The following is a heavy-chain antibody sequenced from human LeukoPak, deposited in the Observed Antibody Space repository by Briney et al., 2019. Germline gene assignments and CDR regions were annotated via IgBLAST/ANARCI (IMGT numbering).Heavy chain of an antibody. V-gene: IGHV3-74*01. CDR3: ARAPRYYDILTGSYYYYGMDV. D-gene: IGHD3-9*01. Sequence: GGSLRLSCAASGFTFSSYWMHWVRQVPGKGLVWVSRTNSDGSSITYAASVKGRFTISRANAKNTLYLQMNSLRAEDTAVYYCARAPRYYDILTGSYYYYGMDVWGKGTTVTVSS. CDR2: TNSDGSSI. CDR1: GFTFSSYW. J-gene: IGHJ6*04.